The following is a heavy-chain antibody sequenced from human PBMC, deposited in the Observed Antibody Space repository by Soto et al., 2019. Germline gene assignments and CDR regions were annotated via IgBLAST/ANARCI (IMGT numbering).Heavy chain of an antibody. CDR1: GGTFSSYT. CDR3: ASYCSGGSCYSLVSPVWGYYYYGMDV. J-gene: IGHJ6*02. CDR2: ISPIFGTA. Sequence: SVKVSCKASGGTFSSYTISWVRQAPGQGLEWMGGISPIFGTANYAQKFQGRVTITADESTSTAYMELSSLRSEDTAVYYCASYCSGGSCYSLVSPVWGYYYYGMDVWGQGTTVTVSS. V-gene: IGHV1-69*13. D-gene: IGHD2-15*01.